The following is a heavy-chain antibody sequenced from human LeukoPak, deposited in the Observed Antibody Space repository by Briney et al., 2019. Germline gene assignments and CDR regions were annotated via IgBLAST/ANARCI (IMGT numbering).Heavy chain of an antibody. CDR3: ATFTYYDFWSGYPAEDY. CDR2: IYYSGST. J-gene: IGHJ4*02. CDR1: GGFISSSSYY. Sequence: PSETLSLTCTVSGGFISSSSYYWGWIRQPPGKGLEWIGSIYYSGSTYYNPSLKSRVTISVDTSKNQFSLKLSSVTAADTAVYYCATFTYYDFWSGYPAEDYWGQGTLVTVSS. V-gene: IGHV4-39*01. D-gene: IGHD3-3*01.